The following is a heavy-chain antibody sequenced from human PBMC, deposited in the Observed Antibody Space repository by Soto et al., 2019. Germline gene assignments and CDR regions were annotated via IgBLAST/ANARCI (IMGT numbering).Heavy chain of an antibody. D-gene: IGHD1-26*01. Sequence: QLQLQESGSGLVKPSQTLSLTCAVSGGSISSGGYSWSWIRQPPGKGLEWIGYIYHSGSTYYNPSLRSRVTIPEDRSKNQFSLRLSSWTAADTAGYYWAAGGGLPRYSWGRGTWSPSPQ. V-gene: IGHV4-30-2*01. CDR1: GGSISSGGYS. J-gene: IGHJ4*02. CDR2: IYHSGST. CDR3: AAGGGLPRYS.